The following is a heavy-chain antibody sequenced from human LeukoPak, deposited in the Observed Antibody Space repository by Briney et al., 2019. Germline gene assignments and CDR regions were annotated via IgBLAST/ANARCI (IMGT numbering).Heavy chain of an antibody. D-gene: IGHD3-3*01. Sequence: SETLSLTCAVYGGSFSGYYWNWIRQPPGKGLEWIAEIHHSGSTYYNPSLKSRVTMSVDTSKNQFSLKLSSVTAADTAVYYCARYDFNKFFDYWGQGTLVTVSS. V-gene: IGHV4-34*10. CDR2: IHHSGST. CDR3: ARYDFNKFFDY. CDR1: GGSFSGYY. J-gene: IGHJ4*02.